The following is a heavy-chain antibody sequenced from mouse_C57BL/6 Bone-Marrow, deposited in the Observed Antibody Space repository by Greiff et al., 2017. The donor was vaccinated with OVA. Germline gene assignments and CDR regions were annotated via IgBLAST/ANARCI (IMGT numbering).Heavy chain of an antibody. CDR3: ARVNYDYGNWYFDV. V-gene: IGHV1-81*01. CDR1: GYTFTSYG. Sequence: VKLQESGAELARPGASVKLSCKASGYTFTSYGISWVKQRTGQGLEWIGEIYPRSGNTYYNEKFKGKATLTADKYSSTAYMERRSLTSEDSAVSFGARVNYDYGNWYFDVWGTGTTVTVSS. CDR2: IYPRSGNT. J-gene: IGHJ1*03. D-gene: IGHD2-4*01.